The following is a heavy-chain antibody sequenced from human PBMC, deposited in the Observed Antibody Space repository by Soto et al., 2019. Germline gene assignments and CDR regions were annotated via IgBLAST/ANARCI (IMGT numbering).Heavy chain of an antibody. J-gene: IGHJ6*02. Sequence: PGESLKISCKGSGYSFTSYWIGWVRQMPGKGLEWMGRIDPSDSYTNYSPSFQGHVTISADKSISTAYLQWSSLKASDTAMYYCASIAAATQGGYYYYGMDVWGQGTTVTVSS. CDR1: GYSFTSYW. V-gene: IGHV5-10-1*01. CDR2: IDPSDSYT. D-gene: IGHD6-13*01. CDR3: ASIAAATQGGYYYYGMDV.